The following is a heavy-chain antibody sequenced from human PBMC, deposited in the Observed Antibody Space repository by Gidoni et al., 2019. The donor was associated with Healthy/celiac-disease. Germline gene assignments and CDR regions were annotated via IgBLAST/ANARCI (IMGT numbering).Heavy chain of an antibody. CDR3: AGYGDYVFIYNY. D-gene: IGHD4-17*01. Sequence: EVQLLESGGGLVHPGGSLRLSCAASGFTFSSYAMSWVRQAPGKGLEWVSAISGSGGSTYYADSVKGRFTISRDNSKNTLYLQMNSLRAEDTAVYYCAGYGDYVFIYNYWGQGTLVTVSS. CDR1: GFTFSSYA. V-gene: IGHV3-23*01. J-gene: IGHJ4*02. CDR2: ISGSGGST.